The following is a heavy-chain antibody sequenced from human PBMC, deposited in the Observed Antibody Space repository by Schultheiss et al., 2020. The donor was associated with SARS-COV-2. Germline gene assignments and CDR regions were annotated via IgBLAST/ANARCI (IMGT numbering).Heavy chain of an antibody. CDR3: AKDPVGATRADI. CDR2: IYSGGST. CDR1: GFTVSSNY. Sequence: GESLKISCAASGFTVSSNYMSWVRQAPGKGLEWVSVIYSGGSTYYADSVKGRFTISRDNSKNTLYLQMNSLRAEDTAVYYCAKDPVGATRADIWGQGTMVTVSS. J-gene: IGHJ3*02. D-gene: IGHD1-26*01. V-gene: IGHV3-66*01.